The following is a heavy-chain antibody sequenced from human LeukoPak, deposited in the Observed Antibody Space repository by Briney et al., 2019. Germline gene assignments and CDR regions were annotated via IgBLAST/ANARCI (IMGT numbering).Heavy chain of an antibody. CDR1: GYTFTTFR. J-gene: IGHJ4*02. CDR2: IYPGDSDT. CDR3: ARLGMSAGQGDY. V-gene: IGHV5-51*01. D-gene: IGHD3-10*01. Sequence: GESLKISCKGSGYTFTTFRIGWVRQMPGKGLEWMGIIYPGDSDTRYSPSFRGQVTISADKSISTAYLQWSSLKTSDTAMYYCARLGMSAGQGDYWGQGTLVTVSS.